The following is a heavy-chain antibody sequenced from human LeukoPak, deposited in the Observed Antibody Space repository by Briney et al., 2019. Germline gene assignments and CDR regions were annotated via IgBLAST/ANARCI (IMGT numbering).Heavy chain of an antibody. J-gene: IGHJ6*03. CDR3: ARAGYYDILTGYYYRGFLGYMDV. V-gene: IGHV4-34*01. Sequence: SETLSPTCAVYGGSFSGYYWSWIRQPPGKGLEWIGEINHSGSTNYNPSLKSRVTISVDTSKNQFSLKLSSVTAADTAVYYCARAGYYDILTGYYYRGFLGYMDVWGKGTTVTISS. D-gene: IGHD3-9*01. CDR1: GGSFSGYY. CDR2: INHSGST.